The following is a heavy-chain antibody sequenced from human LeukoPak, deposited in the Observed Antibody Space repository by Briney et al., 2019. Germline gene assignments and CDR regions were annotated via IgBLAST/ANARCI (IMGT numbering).Heavy chain of an antibody. CDR3: AKRVPHTYSAVYFDH. D-gene: IGHD2-15*01. Sequence: PGGSLRLSCTASGFTFSSYGMNWVRQSPGKGLEWVSSITDDGRNTYYRDSVKGRFTISRDNSKNTLYLQMNNLRADDTAVYFCAKRVPHTYSAVYFDHWGQGAPVIVSS. CDR1: GFTFSSYG. V-gene: IGHV3-23*01. J-gene: IGHJ4*02. CDR2: ITDDGRNT.